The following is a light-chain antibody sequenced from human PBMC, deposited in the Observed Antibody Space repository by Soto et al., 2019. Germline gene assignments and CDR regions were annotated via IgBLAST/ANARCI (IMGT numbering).Light chain of an antibody. V-gene: IGKV1-39*01. Sequence: DIPMTPTPSSLSSSVGDRVTITFRARQSISRYLNWSHQKPGKAAKALIHFASSLQSGVPSRFSGRKSGTDFTLTISCLQPDHFATDYSQQGYRTWTF. CDR3: QQGYRTWT. CDR2: FAS. CDR1: QSISRY. J-gene: IGKJ1*01.